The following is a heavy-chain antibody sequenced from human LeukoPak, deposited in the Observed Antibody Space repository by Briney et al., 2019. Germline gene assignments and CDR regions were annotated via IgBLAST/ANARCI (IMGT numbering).Heavy chain of an antibody. Sequence: SQTLSLTCTVSGGSISSGGYYWSWIRQHPGKGLEWIGYIYYSGSTYYNPSLKSRVTISVDTSKNQFSLKLSSVTAADTAVYYCARVQTGMDSSSFAASWGQGTLVTVSS. J-gene: IGHJ5*02. CDR2: IYYSGST. D-gene: IGHD6-6*01. CDR3: ARVQTGMDSSSFAAS. CDR1: GGSISSGGYY. V-gene: IGHV4-31*03.